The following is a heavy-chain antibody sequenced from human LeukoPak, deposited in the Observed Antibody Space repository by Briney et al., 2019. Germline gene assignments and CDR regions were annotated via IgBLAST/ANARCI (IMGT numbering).Heavy chain of an antibody. Sequence: GGSPRLSCAASGFTFDDYGMSWVRQAPGKGLEWISSITTSSTYTFYADSVKGRFTISRDNARNSLYLQMNSLRVEDTAVYYCARDPYSGTYGNTYYYYMDVWGKGTTVTVSS. CDR2: ITTSSTYT. CDR3: ARDPYSGTYGNTYYYYMDV. J-gene: IGHJ6*03. V-gene: IGHV3-21*01. CDR1: GFTFDDYG. D-gene: IGHD1-26*01.